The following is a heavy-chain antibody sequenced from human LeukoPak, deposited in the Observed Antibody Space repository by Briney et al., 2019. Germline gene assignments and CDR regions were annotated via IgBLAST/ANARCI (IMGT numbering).Heavy chain of an antibody. J-gene: IGHJ6*02. CDR1: GYTFTSYG. D-gene: IGHD3-10*01. V-gene: IGHV1-18*01. CDR3: ARAGLRFIYYYGMDV. CDR2: ISAYNGNT. Sequence: ASVKVSCKASGYTFTSYGISWVRQAPGQGLEWMGWISAYNGNTSYAQKLQGRVTMTTDTSTSTAYMELRSLRSDDTAVYYCARAGLRFIYYYGMDVWGQGTTVTVSS.